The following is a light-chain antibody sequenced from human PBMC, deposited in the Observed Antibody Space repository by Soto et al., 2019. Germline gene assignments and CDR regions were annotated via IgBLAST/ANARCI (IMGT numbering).Light chain of an antibody. CDR1: QSVSSSY. V-gene: IGKV3-20*01. Sequence: EIVLTQSPGTLSLSPGERATLSCRASQSVSSSYLGWYQQKPGQAPRLLIYGASSRATGIPDRFSGSGSGTDFTLTISRLESEDFAVYYCQQYGSSPCTFGLGTKLEIK. CDR3: QQYGSSPCT. J-gene: IGKJ2*02. CDR2: GAS.